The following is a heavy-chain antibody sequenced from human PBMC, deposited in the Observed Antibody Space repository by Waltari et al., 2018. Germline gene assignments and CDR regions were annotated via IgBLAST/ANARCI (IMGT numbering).Heavy chain of an antibody. J-gene: IGHJ4*02. Sequence: EVQLLESGGGSVQPGGSLRLSRAASGFTLVSYAMPWVRQAPGKGLEWVSLLYSDGTTYYADSVKGRFSVSRDNSKNTLYLQMNSLRVEDTAIYYCANRGLDYGDQGKDYWGQGTLVTVSS. CDR3: ANRGLDYGDQGKDY. D-gene: IGHD4-17*01. CDR2: LYSDGTT. CDR1: GFTLVSYA. V-gene: IGHV3-23*03.